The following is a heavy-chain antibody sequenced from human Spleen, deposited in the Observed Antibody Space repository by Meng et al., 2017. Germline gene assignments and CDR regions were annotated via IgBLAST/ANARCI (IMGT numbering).Heavy chain of an antibody. CDR2: VSTDGTIT. Sequence: GGSLRLSCAASGFTFSSHWMHWVRQAPGKGLVWLSRVSTDGTITDYADSVKGRFTISRDNAQDTVFLEMNSLRVEDTAVYYCAKVGYFDSSNYYAYFQHWGQGTLVTVSS. CDR3: AKVGYFDSSNYYAYFQH. CDR1: GFTFSSHW. D-gene: IGHD3-22*01. J-gene: IGHJ1*01. V-gene: IGHV3-74*01.